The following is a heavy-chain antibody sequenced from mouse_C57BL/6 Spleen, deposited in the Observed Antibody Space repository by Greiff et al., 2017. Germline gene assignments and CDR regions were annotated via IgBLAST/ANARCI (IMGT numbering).Heavy chain of an antibody. J-gene: IGHJ1*03. CDR3: ERGGYYGSNLGYFDV. D-gene: IGHD1-1*01. CDR2: IYPGSGGT. V-gene: IGHV1-82*01. Sequence: QVQLQQSGPELVKPGASVKISCKASGYAFSSSWMNWVKQRPGKGLEWIGRIYPGSGGTNYNGKFKGKATLTAAKSSSTAYMQLSSLTSEDSAVYFGERGGYYGSNLGYFDVWGTGTTVTVSA. CDR1: GYAFSSSW.